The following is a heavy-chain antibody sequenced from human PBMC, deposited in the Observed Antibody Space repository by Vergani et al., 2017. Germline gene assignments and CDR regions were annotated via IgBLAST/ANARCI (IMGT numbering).Heavy chain of an antibody. J-gene: IGHJ4*02. CDR2: ISGSGGST. CDR1: GFTFSSYA. D-gene: IGHD3-9*01. Sequence: EVQLLESGGGLVQPGGSLRLSCAASGFTFSSYAMSWVRQAPGKGLEWVSAISGSGGSTYYADSVKGRFTISRDNSKNTLYLQMNSLRAEDTAVFYCASSREEDYYDILTCYYRLAAVPHDYWGQGTLVTVSS. CDR3: ASSREEDYYDILTCYYRLAAVPHDY. V-gene: IGHV3-23*01.